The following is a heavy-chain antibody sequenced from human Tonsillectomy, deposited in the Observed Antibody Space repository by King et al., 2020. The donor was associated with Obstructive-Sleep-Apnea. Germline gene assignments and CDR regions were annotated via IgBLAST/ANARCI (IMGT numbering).Heavy chain of an antibody. V-gene: IGHV4-39*02. Sequence: QLQESGPGLVKPSETLSLMCAVSGGAISTSGTYWAWIRQSPGRGLEWIATVSDTGDTYENPSLKSRVTTSLDSSKNHFSLQLTSVTAADTAIYFCAKARGFTLLRGGRRSGLAVWGQGTTVTVSS. D-gene: IGHD3-10*01. CDR1: GGAISTSGTY. CDR3: AKARGFTLLRGGRRSGLAV. CDR2: VSDTGDT. J-gene: IGHJ6*02.